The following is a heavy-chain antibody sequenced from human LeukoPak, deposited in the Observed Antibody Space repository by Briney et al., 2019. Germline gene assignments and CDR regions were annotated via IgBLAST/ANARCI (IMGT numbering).Heavy chain of an antibody. Sequence: TGGSLRLSCAASGFTFDDYAMHWVRQAPGKGLEWVSPISGDGGSTYYADSVKGRFTISRVNSKNSLYLQMNSLRTEDTALYYCAKDISDAYIATDFDYWGQGTLVTVSS. V-gene: IGHV3-43*02. CDR2: ISGDGGST. CDR1: GFTFDDYA. D-gene: IGHD3-16*01. J-gene: IGHJ4*02. CDR3: AKDISDAYIATDFDY.